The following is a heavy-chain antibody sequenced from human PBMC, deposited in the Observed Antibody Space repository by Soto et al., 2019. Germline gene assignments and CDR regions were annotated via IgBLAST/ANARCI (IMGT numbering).Heavy chain of an antibody. V-gene: IGHV4-31*03. Sequence: SETLSLTCTVSGGSISSGGYYWTWIRQHPGKGLEWIGFIYYSGTTFYNPSLKSRITISVDTSKNQFSLNLNSVTAADTAVYYCARLGVGGSAYPYGMDVWGQGSTVTVSS. CDR3: ARLGVGGSAYPYGMDV. D-gene: IGHD3-16*01. CDR2: IYYSGTT. J-gene: IGHJ6*02. CDR1: GGSISSGGYY.